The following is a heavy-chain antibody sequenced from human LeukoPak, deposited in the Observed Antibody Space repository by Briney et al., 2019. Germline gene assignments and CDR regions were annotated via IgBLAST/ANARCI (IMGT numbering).Heavy chain of an antibody. CDR2: INPNSGGT. Sequence: ASVKVSCKASGYTFTSYGISWVRQAPGQGLEWMGWINPNSGGTNYAQKFQGRVTMTRDTSISTAYMELSRLRSDDTAVYYCAREPYDILTGYYGGWFDPWGQGTLVTVSS. CDR1: GYTFTSYG. J-gene: IGHJ5*02. V-gene: IGHV1-2*02. D-gene: IGHD3-9*01. CDR3: AREPYDILTGYYGGWFDP.